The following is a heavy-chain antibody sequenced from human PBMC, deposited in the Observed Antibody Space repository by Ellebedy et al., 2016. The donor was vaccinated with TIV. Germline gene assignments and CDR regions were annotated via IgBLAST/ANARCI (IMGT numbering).Heavy chain of an antibody. J-gene: IGHJ4*02. V-gene: IGHV3-7*03. CDR1: GFTFSNYW. CDR3: TRRGSMFDH. Sequence: GGSLRLXCAASGFTFSNYWMSWVRQAPGKGLEWVANINQDVSEKYYVDSVKGRFTISRDNARDSLYLQMNSLRAEDTAVYYCTRRGSMFDHWGQGTLVSVSS. CDR2: INQDVSEK.